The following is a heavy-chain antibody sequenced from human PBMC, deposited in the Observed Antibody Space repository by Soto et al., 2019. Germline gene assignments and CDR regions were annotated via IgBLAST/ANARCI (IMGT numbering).Heavy chain of an antibody. J-gene: IGHJ4*02. CDR3: AAGDSSDTGDH. CDR1: GDTLSTHG. V-gene: IGHV1-69*01. Sequence: QVQLVQSGAEVKKPGSSVKVSCKASGDTLSTHGISWVRQAPGQGLEWMGGTIPIIGTTDYAEKFQGRVTITADESTTTSHMERSSLRPDDTAVYYCAAGDSSDTGDHWGQGTLVTVSS. D-gene: IGHD5-18*01. CDR2: TIPIIGTT.